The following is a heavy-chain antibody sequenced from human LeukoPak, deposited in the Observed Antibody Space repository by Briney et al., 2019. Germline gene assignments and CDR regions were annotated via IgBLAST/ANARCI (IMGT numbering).Heavy chain of an antibody. D-gene: IGHD5-12*01. Sequence: SETLSLTCTVSGYSISSGYYWGWIRQPPGKGLEWIGSIYHSGSTYYNPSLKSRVTISVDTSKNQFSLKLSSVTAADTAVYYCARDATSLSYSPWGQGTLVTVSS. CDR1: GYSISSGYY. V-gene: IGHV4-38-2*02. CDR2: IYHSGST. CDR3: ARDATSLSYSP. J-gene: IGHJ5*02.